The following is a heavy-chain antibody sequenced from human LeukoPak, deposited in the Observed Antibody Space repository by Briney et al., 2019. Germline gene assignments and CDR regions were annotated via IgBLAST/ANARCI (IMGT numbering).Heavy chain of an antibody. D-gene: IGHD3-10*01. J-gene: IGHJ4*02. V-gene: IGHV3-30*03. CDR3: AREGYYGSGSFLGGLDY. CDR2: ISYDESNK. CDR1: GFTFSSYG. Sequence: GRSLRLSCAASGFTFSSYGIHWVRQAPGKGLEWVAVISYDESNKYYADSVKGRFTISRDNSKNTVYLQMNSLRAEDTAVYHCAREGYYGSGSFLGGLDYWGQGTLVTVSS.